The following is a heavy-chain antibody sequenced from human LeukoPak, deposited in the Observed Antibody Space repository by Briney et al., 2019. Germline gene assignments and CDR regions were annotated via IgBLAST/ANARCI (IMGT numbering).Heavy chain of an antibody. D-gene: IGHD3-10*01. V-gene: IGHV3-66*02. Sequence: PGGSLRLSCAASGFIVSSNHMSWVRQAPGKGLEWVSVIYSGGSTYYADSVKGRFTISRDNSKNTLYLPMNSLRAEDTAVYYCAGDSRGLDAFDIWGQGTMVTVSS. CDR3: AGDSRGLDAFDI. CDR2: IYSGGST. CDR1: GFIVSSNH. J-gene: IGHJ3*02.